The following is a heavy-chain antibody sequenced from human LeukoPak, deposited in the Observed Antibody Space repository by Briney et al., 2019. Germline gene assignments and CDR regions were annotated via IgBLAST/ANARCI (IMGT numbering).Heavy chain of an antibody. D-gene: IGHD6-6*01. CDR3: AKDSIAARLVYYYYYMDV. CDR2: ISGSGGST. Sequence: PGGSLRLSCAASGFTFSSYAMSWVRQAPGKGLEWVSAISGSGGSTYYADSVKGRFTISRENSKNTSYLQMNSLRAEDTAVYYCAKDSIAARLVYYYYYMDVWGKGTTVTVSS. J-gene: IGHJ6*03. CDR1: GFTFSSYA. V-gene: IGHV3-23*01.